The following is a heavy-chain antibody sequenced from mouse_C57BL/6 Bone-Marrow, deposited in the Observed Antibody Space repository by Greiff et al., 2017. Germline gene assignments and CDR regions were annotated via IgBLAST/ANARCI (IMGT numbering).Heavy chain of an antibody. J-gene: IGHJ3*01. CDR2: INPSSGYT. D-gene: IGHD2-4*01. V-gene: IGHV1-7*01. CDR3: ARCGRLPFAY. CDR1: GYTFTSYW. Sequence: VQLVESGAELAKPGASVKLSCKASGYTFTSYWMHWVKQRPGQGLEWIGYINPSSGYTKYNQKFKDKATLIADKSSSTAYMQLSSLTYEDSAVYYCARCGRLPFAYWGQGTLVTVSA.